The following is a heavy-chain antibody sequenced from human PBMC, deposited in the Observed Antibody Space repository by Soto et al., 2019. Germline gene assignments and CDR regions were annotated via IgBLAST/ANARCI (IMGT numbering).Heavy chain of an antibody. J-gene: IGHJ5*01. Sequence: SEPLSLTCDVSGGSLSRGDYSWRWIRQPPGEGLVWLGYIYHSGSTYYDPSLKSRVTISVDRSENQFSLKLSSVTAADTAVYYCARLQIDYYDSSGFSPGFDPWRQGTQVRVPS. CDR1: GGSLSRGDYS. D-gene: IGHD3-22*01. CDR2: IYHSGST. V-gene: IGHV4-30-2*01. CDR3: ARLQIDYYDSSGFSPGFDP.